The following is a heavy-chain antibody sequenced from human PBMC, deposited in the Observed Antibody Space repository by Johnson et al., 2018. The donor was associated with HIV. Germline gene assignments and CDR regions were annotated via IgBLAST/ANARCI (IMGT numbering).Heavy chain of an antibody. CDR3: VTPTLGAEAFDI. J-gene: IGHJ3*02. D-gene: IGHD1-26*01. V-gene: IGHV3-15*01. Sequence: VQLVESGGGLVQPRGSLRLSCAASGFTFSDCAMSWVRQAPGKGLEWVGRIKTKTEWETTDYAAPVEASFTISRDASKDTLYLQMNNLKTEDTAIYYCVTPTLGAEAFDIWGQGTLVTVSS. CDR1: GFTFSDCA. CDR2: IKTKTEWETT.